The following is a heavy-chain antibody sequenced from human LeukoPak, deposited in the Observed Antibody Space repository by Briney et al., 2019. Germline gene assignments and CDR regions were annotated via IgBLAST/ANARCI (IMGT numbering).Heavy chain of an antibody. Sequence: PSETLSLTCTVSGGSISSYYWSWIRQPPGKGLEWIGYIYYSGSTNYNPSLKSRVTISVDTSKNQFSLKLNSVTAADTAVYYCARGGGSGWPNWFDPWGQGTLVTVSS. J-gene: IGHJ5*02. CDR1: GGSISSYY. V-gene: IGHV4-59*01. CDR3: ARGGGSGWPNWFDP. CDR2: IYYSGST. D-gene: IGHD6-19*01.